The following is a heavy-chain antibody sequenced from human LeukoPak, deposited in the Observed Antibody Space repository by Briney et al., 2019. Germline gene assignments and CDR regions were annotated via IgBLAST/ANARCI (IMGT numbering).Heavy chain of an antibody. CDR3: ARGRAGSSSWYGRRLGGGYFDY. V-gene: IGHV1-8*01. CDR2: MNPNSGNT. CDR1: GYTFTSYD. J-gene: IGHJ4*02. D-gene: IGHD6-13*01. Sequence: GASVKVSCKASGYTFTSYDINWVRQATGQGLEWMGWMNPNSGNTGYAQKFQGRVTMTRNTSISTAYMELSSLRSEDTAVYYCARGRAGSSSWYGRRLGGGYFDYWGQGTLVTVSS.